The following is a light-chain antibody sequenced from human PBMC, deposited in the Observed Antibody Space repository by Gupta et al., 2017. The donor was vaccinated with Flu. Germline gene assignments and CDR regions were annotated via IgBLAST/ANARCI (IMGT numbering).Light chain of an antibody. V-gene: IGKV1-39*01. CDR3: QQSYSSPLT. Sequence: DIQMTQSPSSLSASVGDRVTLTCRASQRISTFLNWYQHKPGRAPKLLIYAATRLQGGVPSRFSGRGSGTDFTLTISSLQLEDFATYYCQQSYSSPLTFGGGTKVEIK. CDR1: QRISTF. CDR2: AAT. J-gene: IGKJ4*01.